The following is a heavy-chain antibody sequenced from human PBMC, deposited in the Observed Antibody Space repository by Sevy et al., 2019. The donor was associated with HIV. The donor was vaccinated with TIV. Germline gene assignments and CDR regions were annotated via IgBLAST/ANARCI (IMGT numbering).Heavy chain of an antibody. CDR3: ARRLRAVDDAFDI. Sequence: GGSLRLSCAASGFGGSRSAMNWVRQAPGKGLEWVSAIYSGGTPYYADSVKGRFPISRDNSKNTLYLQMNSLSPEDTAVYYCARRLRAVDDAFDISCQGTMVTVSS. J-gene: IGHJ3*02. CDR2: IYSGGTP. V-gene: IGHV3-53*01. CDR1: GFGGSRSA. D-gene: IGHD1-26*01.